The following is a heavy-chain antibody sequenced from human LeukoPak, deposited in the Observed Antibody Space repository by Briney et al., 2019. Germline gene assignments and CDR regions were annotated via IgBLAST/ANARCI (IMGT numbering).Heavy chain of an antibody. V-gene: IGHV3-9*01. CDR1: GFTFDDYA. CDR3: ARDLSEYSSGFDP. J-gene: IGHJ5*02. Sequence: GGSLRLSCAASGFTFDDYAMHWVRQAPGKGLEWVSGISWNSGSIGYADSVKGRFTISRDNAKNSLYLQMNSLRAEDTAVYYCARDLSEYSSGFDPWGQGTLVTVSS. D-gene: IGHD6-6*01. CDR2: ISWNSGSI.